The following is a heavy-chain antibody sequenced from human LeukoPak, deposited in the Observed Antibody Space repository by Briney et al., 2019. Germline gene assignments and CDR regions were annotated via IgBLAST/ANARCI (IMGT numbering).Heavy chain of an antibody. CDR2: IIGNGANT. CDR3: ARGRPHGNDY. V-gene: IGHV3-23*01. Sequence: PGGSLRLSCVASGFTFSSYAMTWVRQAPGRGLEWVSFIIGNGANTYYADSVKGRFIISRDNAKNTLYLQMNSLRVEDTAVYYCARGRPHGNDYWGQGTLVTVSS. D-gene: IGHD4-23*01. CDR1: GFTFSSYA. J-gene: IGHJ4*02.